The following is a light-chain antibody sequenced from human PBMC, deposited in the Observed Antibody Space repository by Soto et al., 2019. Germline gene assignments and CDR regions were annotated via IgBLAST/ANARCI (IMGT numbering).Light chain of an antibody. J-gene: IGLJ3*02. CDR3: GAWDDSLSAGV. CDR1: SSNIGNNY. CDR2: ETN. V-gene: IGLV1-51*02. Sequence: QAVLTQPPSVSAAPGQKVTISCSGGSSNIGNNYVSWYQQLPGTAPKLLIYETNKRPSGIPDRFSGSKSATSATLGITGLQTGDEADYYCGAWDDSLSAGVFGGGTKLTVL.